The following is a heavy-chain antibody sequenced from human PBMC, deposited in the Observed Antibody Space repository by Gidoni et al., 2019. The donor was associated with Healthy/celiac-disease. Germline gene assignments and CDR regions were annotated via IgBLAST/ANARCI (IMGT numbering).Heavy chain of an antibody. J-gene: IGHJ3*02. D-gene: IGHD6-19*01. V-gene: IGHV3-30*18. CDR3: AKGKGSGWYEAFDI. CDR2: ISYDGSNK. CDR1: GFPFGSYG. Sequence: QVQLVESGGGVVQPGRSLRLSCAASGFPFGSYGMHWVRQAPGKGLEWVAVISYDGSNKYYADSVKGRFTISRDNSKNTLYLQMNSLRAEDTAVYYCAKGKGSGWYEAFDIWGQGTMVTGSS.